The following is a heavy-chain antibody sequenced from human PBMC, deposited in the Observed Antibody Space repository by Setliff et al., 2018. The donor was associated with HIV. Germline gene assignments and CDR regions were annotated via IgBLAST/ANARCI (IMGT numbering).Heavy chain of an antibody. V-gene: IGHV1-18*01. Sequence: ASVKVSCKASGYTFTSYGISWVRQAPGQGLEWMGWISAYNGNTNYAQKLQGRVTMTTDTYTSTAYMELRSIRSDDTAVYYCARRVQGSNWYSQYYYYYIDVWGKGTTVTVSS. J-gene: IGHJ6*03. CDR1: GYTFTSYG. CDR2: ISAYNGNT. CDR3: ARRVQGSNWYSQYYYYYIDV. D-gene: IGHD6-13*01.